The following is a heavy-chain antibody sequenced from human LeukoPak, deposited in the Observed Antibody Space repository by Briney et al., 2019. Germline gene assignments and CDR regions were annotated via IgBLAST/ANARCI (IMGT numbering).Heavy chain of an antibody. V-gene: IGHV3-23*01. Sequence: GGSLRLSCAASGVTFSSYAMTWVRQAPGKGLEWVSSISTSGVSTNYAVSVKGRFTISRDNSKTMVYLQMNSLRAEDTAVYYCAKNTSGTYLDYWGQGILVTVSS. CDR1: GVTFSSYA. J-gene: IGHJ4*02. CDR2: ISTSGVST. CDR3: AKNTSGTYLDY. D-gene: IGHD1-26*01.